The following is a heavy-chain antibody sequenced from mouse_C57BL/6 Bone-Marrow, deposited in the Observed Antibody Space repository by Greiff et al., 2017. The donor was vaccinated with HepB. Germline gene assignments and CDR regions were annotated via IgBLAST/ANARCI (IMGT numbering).Heavy chain of an antibody. CDR1: GFTFSDYY. Sequence: EVKLVESEGGLVQPGSSMKLSCTASGFTFSDYYMAWVRQVPEKGLEWVANINYDGSSTYYLDSLKSRFLISRDNAKNILYLQMSSLKSEDTATYYCARDDPYYGRNPLWYFDVWGTGTTVTVSS. D-gene: IGHD1-1*01. J-gene: IGHJ1*03. CDR3: ARDDPYYGRNPLWYFDV. V-gene: IGHV5-16*01. CDR2: INYDGSST.